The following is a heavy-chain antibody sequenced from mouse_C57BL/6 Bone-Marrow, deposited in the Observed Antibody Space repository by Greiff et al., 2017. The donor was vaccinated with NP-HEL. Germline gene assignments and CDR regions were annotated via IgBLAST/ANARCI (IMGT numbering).Heavy chain of an antibody. V-gene: IGHV1-50*01. CDR2: IDPSDSYT. Sequence: QVQLQQPGAELVKPGASVKLSCKASGYTFTSYWMQWVKQRPGRGLEWIGEIDPSDSYTNYNQKFKGKATLTVDTSSSTAYMQLSSLTSEDSAVYYCARGDITTVAPSYWYFDVWGTGTTVTVSS. J-gene: IGHJ1*03. CDR3: ARGDITTVAPSYWYFDV. CDR1: GYTFTSYW. D-gene: IGHD1-1*01.